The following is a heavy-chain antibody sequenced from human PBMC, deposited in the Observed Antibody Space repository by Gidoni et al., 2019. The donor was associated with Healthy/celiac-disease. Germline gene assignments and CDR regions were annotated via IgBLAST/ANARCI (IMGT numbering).Heavy chain of an antibody. V-gene: IGHV3-48*03. CDR3: ARGGLHNWNYESDENWFDP. Sequence: EVQLVESGGGLVQPGGSLRLYCAASGFTFSSYEMNWVRQAPGKGLEWVSYISSSGSTIYYADSVKGRFTISRDNAKNSLYLQMNSLRAEDTAVYYCARGGLHNWNYESDENWFDPWGQGTLVTVSS. CDR2: ISSSGSTI. J-gene: IGHJ5*02. D-gene: IGHD1-7*01. CDR1: GFTFSSYE.